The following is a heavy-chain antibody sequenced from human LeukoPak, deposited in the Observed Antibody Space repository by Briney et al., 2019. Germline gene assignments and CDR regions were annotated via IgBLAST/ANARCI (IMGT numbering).Heavy chain of an antibody. CDR3: AKPPGGSGDYFDY. CDR1: GFTFSSYS. J-gene: IGHJ4*02. CDR2: IRYDGSNK. Sequence: GGSLRLSCEASGFTFSSYSLHWVRQAPGKGLEWVAFIRYDGSNKEYADSVKGRFTISRDNSKDTLYLLMNNLRAGDTAMYFCAKPPGGSGDYFDYWGQGTLVTVSS. V-gene: IGHV3-30*02. D-gene: IGHD3-10*01.